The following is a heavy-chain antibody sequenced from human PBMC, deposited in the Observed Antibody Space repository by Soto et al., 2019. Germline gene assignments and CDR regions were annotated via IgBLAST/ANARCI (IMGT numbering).Heavy chain of an antibody. Sequence: PVGSLRLSCAASGFTFSSYSMNWVRQAPGKGLEWVSSISSSSSYIYYADSVRGRFTIFRDNAKNSLYLQMNSLRDEDTAVYYCAREDILGTRSFDYWGHGALVTVSS. CDR3: AREDILGTRSFDY. J-gene: IGHJ4*01. CDR1: GFTFSSYS. D-gene: IGHD1-26*01. V-gene: IGHV3-21*01. CDR2: ISSSSSYI.